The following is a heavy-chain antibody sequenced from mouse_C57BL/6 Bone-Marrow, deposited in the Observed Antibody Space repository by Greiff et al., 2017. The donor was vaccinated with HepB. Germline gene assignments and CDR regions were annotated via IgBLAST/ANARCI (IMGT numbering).Heavy chain of an antibody. CDR1: GYTFTSYW. Sequence: VQLQQPGAELVKPGASVKMSCKASGYTFTSYWITWVKQRPGQGLEWIGDIYPGSGSTNYNEKFKSKATLTVDTSSSTAYMQLSSLKSDDSAVYYCAMRRYYGYLYYAIDYWGQGTSVTVSS. CDR3: AMRRYYGYLYYAIDY. D-gene: IGHD2-2*01. CDR2: IYPGSGST. V-gene: IGHV1-55*01. J-gene: IGHJ4*01.